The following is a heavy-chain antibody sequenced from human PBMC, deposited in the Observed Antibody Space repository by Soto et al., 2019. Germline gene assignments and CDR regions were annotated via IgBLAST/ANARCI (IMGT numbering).Heavy chain of an antibody. J-gene: IGHJ5*02. CDR3: ARRMFGGATLGSGFDP. V-gene: IGHV1-69*12. D-gene: IGHD3-10*02. CDR2: IIPIFGTA. Sequence: QVQLVQSGAEVKKPGSSVKVSCKTSGGTFSSYAISWVRQAPGQGLEWLGGIIPIFGTANYAQKFQGRVTITADESTSTAYMELSSLRSEDTAVYYCARRMFGGATLGSGFDPWGQGTLVTVSS. CDR1: GGTFSSYA.